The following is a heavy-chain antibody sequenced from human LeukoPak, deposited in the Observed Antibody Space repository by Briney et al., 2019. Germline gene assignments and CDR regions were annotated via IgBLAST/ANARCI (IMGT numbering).Heavy chain of an antibody. J-gene: IGHJ4*02. CDR1: GGTFSSYA. V-gene: IGHV1-18*01. Sequence: GASVKVSCKASGGTFSSYAISWVRQAPGQGLEWMGWISAYDGNTNFAQKVQDRVTMTTDTSTRTTYMELRSLRSDDTAVYYCVRSAGRIMITFEGTIAMPKTNNFAYWGQGTPVTVSS. D-gene: IGHD3-16*02. CDR2: ISAYDGNT. CDR3: VRSAGRIMITFEGTIAMPKTNNFAY.